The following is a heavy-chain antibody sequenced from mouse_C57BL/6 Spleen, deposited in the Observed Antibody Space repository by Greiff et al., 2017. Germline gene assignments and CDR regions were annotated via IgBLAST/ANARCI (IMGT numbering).Heavy chain of an antibody. V-gene: IGHV1-61*01. J-gene: IGHJ4*01. CDR2: IYPSDSET. CDR1: GYTFTSYW. CDR3: AREGYGKGDAMDY. Sequence: VQLQQSGAELVRPGSSVKLSCKASGYTFTSYWMDWVKQRPGQGLEWIGNIYPSDSETHYNQKFKDKATLTVDKSSSTAYMQLSSLTSEDSAVYYCAREGYGKGDAMDYWGQGTSVTVSS. D-gene: IGHD2-10*02.